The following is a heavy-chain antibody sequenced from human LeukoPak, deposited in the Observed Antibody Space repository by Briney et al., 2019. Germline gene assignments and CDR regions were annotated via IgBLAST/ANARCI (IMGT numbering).Heavy chain of an antibody. CDR1: GFTFSSYA. Sequence: GGSLRLSCAASGFTFSSYAMHWVRQAPGKELEWVAVISYDGSNKYYADSVKGRFTISRDNSKNTLYLQMNSLRAEDTAVYYCARDGAKVVVTARIDYWGQGTLSPSPQ. J-gene: IGHJ4*02. D-gene: IGHD2-21*02. CDR3: ARDGAKVVVTARIDY. CDR2: ISYDGSNK. V-gene: IGHV3-30-3*01.